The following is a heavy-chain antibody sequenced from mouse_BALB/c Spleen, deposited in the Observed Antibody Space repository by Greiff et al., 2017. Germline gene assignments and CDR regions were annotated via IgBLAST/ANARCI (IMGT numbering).Heavy chain of an antibody. CDR2: ISNGGGST. CDR1: GFTFSSYT. D-gene: IGHD2-12*01. CDR3: ARLRRTFYWYFDV. Sequence: EVQRVESGGGLVQPGGSLKLSCAASGFTFSSYTMSWVRQTPEKRLEWVAYISNGGGSTYYPDTVKGRFTISRDNAKNTLYLQMSSLRSEDTAMYYCARLRRTFYWYFDVWGAGTTVTVSS. J-gene: IGHJ1*01. V-gene: IGHV5-12-2*01.